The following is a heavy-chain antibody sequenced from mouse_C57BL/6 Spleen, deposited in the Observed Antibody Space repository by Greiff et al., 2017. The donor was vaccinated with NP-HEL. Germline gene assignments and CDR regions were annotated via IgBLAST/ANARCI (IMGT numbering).Heavy chain of an antibody. CDR2: IYPRSGNT. V-gene: IGHV1-81*01. CDR3: ARSPITTLVATRYFDY. D-gene: IGHD1-1*01. CDR1: GYTFTSYG. Sequence: QVQLKESGAELARPGASVKLSCKASGYTFTSYGISWVKQRTGQGLEWIGEIYPRSGNTYYNEKFKGKATLTADKSSSTAYMELRSLTSEDSAVYFCARSPITTLVATRYFDYWGQGTTLTVSS. J-gene: IGHJ2*01.